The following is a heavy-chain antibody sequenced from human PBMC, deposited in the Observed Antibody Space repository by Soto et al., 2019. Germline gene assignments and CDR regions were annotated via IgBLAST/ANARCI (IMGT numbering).Heavy chain of an antibody. CDR2: IRSKAYGGTT. V-gene: IGHV3-49*03. J-gene: IGHJ4*02. CDR1: GFTFGDYA. D-gene: IGHD6-6*01. CDR3: TRAGSSSSSKNDY. Sequence: PGGSLRLSCTASGFTFGDYAMSWFRQAPGKGLDWVGFIRSKAYGGTTEYAASVKGRFSISRDDSKSIAYLQMNSLKTEDTAVYYCTRAGSSSSSKNDYWGQGTLVTVSS.